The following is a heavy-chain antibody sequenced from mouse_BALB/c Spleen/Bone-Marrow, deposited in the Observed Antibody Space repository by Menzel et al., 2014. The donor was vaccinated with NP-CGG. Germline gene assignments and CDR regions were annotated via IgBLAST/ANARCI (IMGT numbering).Heavy chain of an antibody. CDR2: INPDSSTI. V-gene: IGHV4-1*02. CDR1: GFDFSRYW. CDR3: ARLSYYGRFAY. Sequence: EVKLMESGGGLVQPGGSLKLPCAASGFDFSRYWMSWVRQAPGKGLEWIGEINPDSSTINYTQSLKDKFIFSRDNAKNTLYLQMSKGRSEDTAVYYCARLSYYGRFAYWGQGTLVTVSA. D-gene: IGHD1-1*01. J-gene: IGHJ3*01.